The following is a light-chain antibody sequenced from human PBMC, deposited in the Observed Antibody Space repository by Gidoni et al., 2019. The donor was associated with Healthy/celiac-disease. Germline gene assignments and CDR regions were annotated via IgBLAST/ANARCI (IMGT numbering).Light chain of an antibody. Sequence: DSQMTQSPSTLSASVGDRVTITCRASQSISSWLAWYQQKPGKAPKLLIYKASSLESGVPSRFSGSGSGTEFTLTISSLQPDDFATYYCQPQGTFGQGTKVEIK. CDR2: KAS. CDR3: QPQGT. J-gene: IGKJ1*01. V-gene: IGKV1-5*03. CDR1: QSISSW.